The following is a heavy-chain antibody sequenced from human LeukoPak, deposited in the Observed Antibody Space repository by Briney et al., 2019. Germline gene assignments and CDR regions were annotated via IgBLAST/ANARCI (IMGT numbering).Heavy chain of an antibody. Sequence: SETLSLTCTVSGGSISGYYYNWIRQPPGKGLEWIGYIYYSGSTNYNPSLKSRVTISLDTSKNQFSLKLSSVTTADTAVYYCARVDPDSSSTLEVFDYWGQGTLVTVSS. CDR2: IYYSGST. J-gene: IGHJ4*02. CDR1: GGSISGYY. CDR3: ARVDPDSSSTLEVFDY. V-gene: IGHV4-59*01. D-gene: IGHD6-6*01.